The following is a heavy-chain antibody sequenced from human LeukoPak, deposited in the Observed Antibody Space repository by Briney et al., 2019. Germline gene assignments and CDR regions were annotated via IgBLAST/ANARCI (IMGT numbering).Heavy chain of an antibody. CDR1: GGSISSGDYY. V-gene: IGHV4-30-4*08. CDR3: ARVGGSRVYFDY. Sequence: SETLSLTCTVSGGSISSGDYYWSWIRQPPGKGLEWIGYIYYSGSTYCNPSLKSRVTISVDTSKNQFSLKLSSVTAADTAVYYCARVGGSRVYFDYWGQGTLVTVSS. J-gene: IGHJ4*02. CDR2: IYYSGST. D-gene: IGHD3-16*01.